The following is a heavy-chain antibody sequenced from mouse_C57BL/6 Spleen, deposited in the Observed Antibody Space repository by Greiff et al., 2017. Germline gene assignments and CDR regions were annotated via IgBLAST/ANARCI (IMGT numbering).Heavy chain of an antibody. D-gene: IGHD2-4*01. CDR3: ARLGITTRDWFAY. V-gene: IGHV1-52*01. CDR2: IDPSDSET. J-gene: IGHJ3*01. Sequence: QVQLQQPGAELVRPGSSVKLSCKASGYTFTSYWMHWVKQRPIQGLEWIGNIDPSDSETHYNQKFKDKATLTVDKSSSTAYMQLSSLTSEDSAVXYCARLGITTRDWFAYWGQGTLVTVSA. CDR1: GYTFTSYW.